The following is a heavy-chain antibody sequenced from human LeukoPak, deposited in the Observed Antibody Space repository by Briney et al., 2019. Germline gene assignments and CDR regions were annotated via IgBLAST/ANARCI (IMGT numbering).Heavy chain of an antibody. J-gene: IGHJ4*02. D-gene: IGHD1-26*01. CDR3: ARGLALSGRYSHFDY. CDR1: GFTFSSYA. V-gene: IGHV3-30*04. Sequence: PGRSLRLSCAASGFTFSSYAMHWVRQAPGKGLEWVAVISYDGSNKYYADPLKGRFTISRDNSKNTLYLQMNSLRAADTAVYYCARGLALSGRYSHFDYWGQGTLVTVSS. CDR2: ISYDGSNK.